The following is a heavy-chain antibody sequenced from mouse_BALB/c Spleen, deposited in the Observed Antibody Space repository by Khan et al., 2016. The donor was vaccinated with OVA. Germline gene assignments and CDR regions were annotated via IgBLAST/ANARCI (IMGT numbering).Heavy chain of an antibody. CDR1: GYTFTKYW. V-gene: IGHV1-63*02. CDR3: AGCYYYGSTCETMDA. CDR2: IYPGNGNT. Sequence: QVQLQQSGAELVRPGTLVKMSCKAAGYTFTKYWIGWVKQRPGHGLEWIGDIYPGNGNTNYNEKFKGKATLTADTSSSTAYMHLNSLTSADSSIYYCAGCYYYGSTCETMDAWGEGTSVTVSS. D-gene: IGHD1-1*01. J-gene: IGHJ4*01.